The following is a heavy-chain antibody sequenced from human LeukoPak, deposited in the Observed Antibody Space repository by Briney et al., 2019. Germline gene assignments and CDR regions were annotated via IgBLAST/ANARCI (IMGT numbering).Heavy chain of an antibody. V-gene: IGHV1-18*01. CDR1: GYTFTSYG. Sequence: GASVKVSRKASGYTFTSYGISWVRQAPGQGLEWMGWISAYNGNTNYAQKLQGRVTMTTDTSTSTAYMELRSLRSDDTAVYYCARVHTDIVVVVAATHYYYGMDVWGQGTTVTVSS. D-gene: IGHD2-15*01. CDR3: ARVHTDIVVVVAATHYYYGMDV. J-gene: IGHJ6*02. CDR2: ISAYNGNT.